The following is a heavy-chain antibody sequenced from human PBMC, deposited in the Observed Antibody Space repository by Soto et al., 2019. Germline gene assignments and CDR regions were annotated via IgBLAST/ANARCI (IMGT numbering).Heavy chain of an antibody. V-gene: IGHV1-18*01. D-gene: IGHD1-1*01. Sequence: QVQLVQSGAEVKKPGTSLKVSCKASGYTFSNEAITWVRQAPGQGLEWMGWVSAYNGNTNYAQKFKGRVTMTTDTSTSTVYMGVRSKRYVVAAVYFCARASWYFWNEVVYWGQGTPVTVSS. CDR2: VSAYNGNT. CDR1: GYTFSNEA. J-gene: IGHJ4*02. CDR3: ARASWYFWNEVVY.